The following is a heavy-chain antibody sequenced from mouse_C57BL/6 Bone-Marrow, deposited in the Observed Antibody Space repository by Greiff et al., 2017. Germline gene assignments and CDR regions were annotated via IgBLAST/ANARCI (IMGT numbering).Heavy chain of an antibody. J-gene: IGHJ2*01. CDR1: GYSFTGYY. CDR2: INPSTGGT. Sequence: VQLKESGPELVKPGASVKISCKASGYSFTGYYMNWVKQSPEKSLEWIGEINPSTGGTTYNQKFKAKATLTVDKSSSTAYMQLKSLTSEDSAVDYCARSDYFDYWGQGTTLTVSS. V-gene: IGHV1-42*01. CDR3: ARSDYFDY.